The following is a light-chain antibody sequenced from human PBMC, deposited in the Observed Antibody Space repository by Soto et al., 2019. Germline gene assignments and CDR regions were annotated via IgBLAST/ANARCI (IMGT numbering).Light chain of an antibody. CDR2: DVS. J-gene: IGLJ2*01. CDR3: CSYAGSHANVV. Sequence: QSALTQPRSVSRSPGQSVTISCTGSSSYIGGYNYVSWYQQHSGKAPKLVIYDVSKWPSGVPDRFSGSKSGNTASLTISGLQAEDEADYYCCSYAGSHANVVFGGGTKVTVL. V-gene: IGLV2-11*01. CDR1: SSYIGGYNY.